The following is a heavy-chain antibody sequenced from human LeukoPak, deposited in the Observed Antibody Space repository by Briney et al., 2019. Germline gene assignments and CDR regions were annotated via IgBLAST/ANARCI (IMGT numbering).Heavy chain of an antibody. CDR1: GFTVSSNY. CDR2: IYSGGST. CDR3: AKGLRGCSGNACYYFFDF. D-gene: IGHD2/OR15-2a*01. V-gene: IGHV3-66*01. J-gene: IGHJ4*02. Sequence: GGSLRLSCAASGFTVSSNYMSWVRQAPGKGLEWVSVIYSGGSTYYADSVKGRFTISRDNSKNSLDLQMNSLRAEDTAVYYCAKGLRGCSGNACYYFFDFWGQGALVTVSS.